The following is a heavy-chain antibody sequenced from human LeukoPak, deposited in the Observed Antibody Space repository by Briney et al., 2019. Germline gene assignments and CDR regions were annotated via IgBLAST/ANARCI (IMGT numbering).Heavy chain of an antibody. CDR3: ARGQGISAAGI. CDR1: GFTFNSYN. J-gene: IGHJ4*02. Sequence: GGSLRLSCAASGFTFNSYNMNWVRQAPGKGLEWVSSISTSSSYMYYADSVKGRFTISRDNAKNSLYLQMNSLRAEDTAVYYCARGQGISAAGIWGQGTLVTVSS. V-gene: IGHV3-21*01. D-gene: IGHD6-13*01. CDR2: ISTSSSYM.